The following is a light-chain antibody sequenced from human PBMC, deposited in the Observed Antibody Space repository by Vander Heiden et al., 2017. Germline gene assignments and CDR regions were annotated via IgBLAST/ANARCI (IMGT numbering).Light chain of an antibody. CDR2: DVS. CDR1: SSDVGVYNY. J-gene: IGLJ2*01. CDR3: SSYTGSNTV. Sequence: QSALTQPASVSGSPGQSITISCTGSSSDVGVYNYVAWYQQPPGEAPKLMIYDVSYRPSGISNRFSGSKSGNTASLTISGLQAEDEADYYCSSYTGSNTVFGGGTKLTVL. V-gene: IGLV2-14*03.